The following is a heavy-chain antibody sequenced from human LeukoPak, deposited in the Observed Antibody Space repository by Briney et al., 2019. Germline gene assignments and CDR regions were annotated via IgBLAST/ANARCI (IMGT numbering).Heavy chain of an antibody. J-gene: IGHJ3*02. CDR3: VRHLSAGRPAFDI. CDR1: GGSINSYY. Sequence: SETLSLTCIVSGGSINSYYWNWIRQPPGKGLEWIGYIYYSGSTNYNPSLKSRVTISVDTSNNKFSLKLTSLTAADTAVYYCVRHLSAGRPAFDIWGQGTMVIVSS. D-gene: IGHD2-15*01. CDR2: IYYSGST. V-gene: IGHV4-59*08.